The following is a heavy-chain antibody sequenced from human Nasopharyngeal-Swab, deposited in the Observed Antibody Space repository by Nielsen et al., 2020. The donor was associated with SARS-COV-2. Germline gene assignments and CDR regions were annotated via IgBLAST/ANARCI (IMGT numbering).Heavy chain of an antibody. V-gene: IGHV3-49*04. CDR3: TATMNFGGYVDSYMDV. CDR2: IRGKAYGGTS. D-gene: IGHD5-12*01. CDR1: GFTFGDYA. J-gene: IGHJ6*03. Sequence: GESLKISCTASGFTFGDYAMSWVRQAPGKGLEWVGFIRGKAYGGTSEYAASVKGRFTISRDDSKRIAYLQMNSLKTEDTAVYYCTATMNFGGYVDSYMDVWGKGTTVTVSS.